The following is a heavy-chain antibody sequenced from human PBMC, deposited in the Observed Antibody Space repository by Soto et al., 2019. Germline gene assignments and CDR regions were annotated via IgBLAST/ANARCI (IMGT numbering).Heavy chain of an antibody. CDR3: ARSDYGDPRFYYFDY. Sequence: SETLSLTCTVSGGSISSSSYYWGWLRQPPGKGLEWIGSIYYSGSTYYNPSLKSRVTISVDTSKNQFSLKLSSVTAADTAVYYCARSDYGDPRFYYFDYWGQGTLVTVSS. CDR1: GGSISSSSYY. CDR2: IYYSGST. V-gene: IGHV4-39*07. J-gene: IGHJ4*02. D-gene: IGHD4-17*01.